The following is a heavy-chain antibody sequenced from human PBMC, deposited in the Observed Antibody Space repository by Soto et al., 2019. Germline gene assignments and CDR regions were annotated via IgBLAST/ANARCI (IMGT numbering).Heavy chain of an antibody. Sequence: QVELVQSGIEVKNPGSSVKVSCKASGDTFSNYAINWVRQAPGQGLEWMGGIIPFYDKPNYAENFLGRVTISADKFTATAYVEVSSLRSEDTAVYFCARGYRELFFYAMDVWGRGTPVIVSS. V-gene: IGHV1-69*06. J-gene: IGHJ6*02. CDR3: ARGYRELFFYAMDV. CDR1: GDTFSNYA. D-gene: IGHD3-10*01. CDR2: IIPFYDKP.